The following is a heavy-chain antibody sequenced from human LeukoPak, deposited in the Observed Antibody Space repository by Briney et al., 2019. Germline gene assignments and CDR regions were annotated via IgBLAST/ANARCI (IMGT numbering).Heavy chain of an antibody. Sequence: PRGSLRLSCAASGFTFSSYGMHWVRQAPGKGLEWVAVISYDGSNKYYADSVKGRFTISRDNSKNTLYLQMNSLRAEDTAVYYCAKEAGVPAANWRTDAFDIWGQGTMITVSS. CDR1: GFTFSSYG. D-gene: IGHD2-2*01. CDR2: ISYDGSNK. J-gene: IGHJ3*02. V-gene: IGHV3-30*18. CDR3: AKEAGVPAANWRTDAFDI.